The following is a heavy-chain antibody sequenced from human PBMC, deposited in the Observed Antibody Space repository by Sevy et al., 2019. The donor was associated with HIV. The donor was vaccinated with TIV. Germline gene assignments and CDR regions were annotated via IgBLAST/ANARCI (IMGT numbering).Heavy chain of an antibody. CDR2: MSSTGTTT. Sequence: GGSLRLSCAGSGFTFSDYYMSWIRQAPGKGLEWISYMSSTGTTTYYAHSVKGRFTVSRDNAKNSFYLQMNSLRGDDTAVYYCARASTVISFDYWGQGSPVTVSS. D-gene: IGHD4-17*01. CDR3: ARASTVISFDY. J-gene: IGHJ4*02. CDR1: GFTFSDYY. V-gene: IGHV3-11*01.